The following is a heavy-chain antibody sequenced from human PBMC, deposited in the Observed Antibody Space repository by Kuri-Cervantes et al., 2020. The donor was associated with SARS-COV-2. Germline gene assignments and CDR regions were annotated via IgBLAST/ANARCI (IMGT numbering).Heavy chain of an antibody. D-gene: IGHD3-3*01. CDR1: GFTFSSYA. CDR3: AKDPYYDFWSVYSAYFDY. CDR2: ISGSGGST. J-gene: IGHJ4*02. Sequence: GESLKISCAASGFTFSSYAMSWVRQAPGKGLEWVSVISGSGGSTYYADSVKGRFTISRDNSKNTLYLQMNSLRAEDTAVYYCAKDPYYDFWSVYSAYFDYWGQGTLVTVSS. V-gene: IGHV3-23*01.